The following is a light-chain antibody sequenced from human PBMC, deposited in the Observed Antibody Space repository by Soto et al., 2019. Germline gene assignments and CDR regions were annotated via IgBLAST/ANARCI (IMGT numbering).Light chain of an antibody. CDR1: QALSNY. Sequence: DIQMTQSPSPLSASVGDTVTITCQASQALSNYLAWYQQKPGKAPDLLIYSASTLQSGVPSRFSGSGSETECSLTIRALQPEDVATYYCQQLSRYPLTFCGGTKVDIK. CDR2: SAS. J-gene: IGKJ4*01. CDR3: QQLSRYPLT. V-gene: IGKV1-9*01.